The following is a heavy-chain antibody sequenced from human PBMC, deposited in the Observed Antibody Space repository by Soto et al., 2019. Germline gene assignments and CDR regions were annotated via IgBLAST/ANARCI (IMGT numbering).Heavy chain of an antibody. CDR1: GGSISSHY. D-gene: IGHD6-13*01. V-gene: IGHV4-59*11. J-gene: IGHJ4*02. Sequence: SSETLSLTCTVSGGSISSHYWTWIWIRQLPGRGLEWVGYIYDSVKTKYNPSLKSRVTISVDTSKNQFSLQLSSVTAADTAVYYCARYSTRLIDSWGQGTLVTVSS. CDR3: ARYSTRLIDS. CDR2: IYDSVKT.